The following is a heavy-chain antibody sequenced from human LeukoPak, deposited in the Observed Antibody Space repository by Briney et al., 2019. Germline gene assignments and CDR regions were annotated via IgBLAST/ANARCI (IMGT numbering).Heavy chain of an antibody. CDR2: ISSGGGST. CDR1: GFTFSRYA. CDR3: XKXLKXXAXSGXXYYYYXXXX. Sequence: GGSLRLSCAASGFTFSRYAMTWVRQAPGKGLEWVSAISSGGGSTYYADSVKGRVTISRDNTQNTLHLQMSSLRAEDTAVYYXXKXLKXXAXSGXXYYYYXXXXWGK. J-gene: IGHJ6*03. D-gene: IGHD2-15*01. V-gene: IGHV3-23*01.